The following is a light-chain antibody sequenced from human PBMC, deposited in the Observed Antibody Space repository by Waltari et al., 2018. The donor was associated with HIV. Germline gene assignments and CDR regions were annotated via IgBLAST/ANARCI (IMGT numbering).Light chain of an antibody. CDR1: TGVVTSCLW. CDR3: SFSFGGAAV. V-gene: IGLV7-46*01. Sequence: QAVVTQEPSLTVSPGGTVTPTCGSSTGVVTSCLWPYWFQQKPGPAPRPWIYDTTNNHSWTHARFSGSLLGGKAVLTLSGEQPEDEADYYCSFSFGGAAVFGGGTHVTVL. CDR2: DTT. J-gene: IGLJ2*01.